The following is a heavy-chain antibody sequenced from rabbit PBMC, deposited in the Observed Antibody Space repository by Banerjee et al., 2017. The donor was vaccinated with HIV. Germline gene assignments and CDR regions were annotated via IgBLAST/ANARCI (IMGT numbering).Heavy chain of an antibody. CDR1: GFSLSISYW. Sequence: QQQLVESGGGLVQPEGSLTLTCKASGFSLSISYWICWVRQAPGKGLEWIACIAGGSSGSTYYASWAKGRFTISKTSSTTVTLQMTSLTAADTATYFCARVDWDSYDDYGDLSFNLWGQGTLVTVS. CDR3: ARVDWDSYDDYGDLSFNL. D-gene: IGHD2-1*01. CDR2: IAGGSSGST. J-gene: IGHJ4*01. V-gene: IGHV1S45*01.